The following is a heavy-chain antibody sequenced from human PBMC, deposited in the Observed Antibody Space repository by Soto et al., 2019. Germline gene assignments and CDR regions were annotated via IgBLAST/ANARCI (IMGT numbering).Heavy chain of an antibody. Sequence: GGSLRLSCPASGFTFSSYAMSWLRQAPGKGLEWVSAISGSGGSTYYADSVKGRFTISRDNSKNTLYLQMNSLRAEDTAVYYCGKNSHQKDYYHSRNVGGKGTRVTFSS. CDR1: GFTFSSYA. CDR3: GKNSHQKDYYHSRNV. CDR2: ISGSGGST. J-gene: IGHJ6*03. V-gene: IGHV3-23*01. D-gene: IGHD2-21*01.